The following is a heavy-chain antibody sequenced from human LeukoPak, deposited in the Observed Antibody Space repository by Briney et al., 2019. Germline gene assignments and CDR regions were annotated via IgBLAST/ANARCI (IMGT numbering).Heavy chain of an antibody. D-gene: IGHD6-6*01. Sequence: SVKVSCKASGGTFSSYAISWVRQAPGQGLEWVGGLIPICGTANYAQKFQGRVTITADESTSTAYMELSSLRSEDTAVYYCARQRQLVGYYYYYRDVWGKGTTVTVSS. V-gene: IGHV1-69*01. CDR3: ARQRQLVGYYYYYRDV. CDR2: LIPICGTA. CDR1: GGTFSSYA. J-gene: IGHJ6*03.